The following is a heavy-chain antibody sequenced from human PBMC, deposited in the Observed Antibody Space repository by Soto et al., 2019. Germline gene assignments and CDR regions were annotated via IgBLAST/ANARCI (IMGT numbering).Heavy chain of an antibody. CDR3: AGPGLRGYYDSSGYYYHYYFDY. D-gene: IGHD3-22*01. J-gene: IGHJ4*02. V-gene: IGHV4-59*05. CDR1: GGSISSYY. Sequence: SETLSLTCTVSGGSISSYYWSWIRQPPGKGLEWIGSIYYSGSTYYNPSLKSRVTISVDTSKNQFSLKLSSVTAADTAVYYCAGPGLRGYYDSSGYYYHYYFDYWGQGTLVTVSS. CDR2: IYYSGST.